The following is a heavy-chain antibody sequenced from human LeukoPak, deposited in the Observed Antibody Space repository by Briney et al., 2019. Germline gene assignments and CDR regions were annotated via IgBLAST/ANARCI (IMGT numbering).Heavy chain of an antibody. J-gene: IGHJ1*01. CDR2: ISWDSGNS. CDR3: AKGPGAAVAKRYIQH. V-gene: IGHV3-43*01. CDR1: GFTFKDYA. D-gene: IGHD6-13*01. Sequence: QAGGSLRLSCAASGFTFKDYAMHWVRQVPGKGLEWVSLISWDSGNSYYADSVKGRFTISGDNSKSSLSLQMNSLGTEDTALYYCAKGPGAAVAKRYIQHWGQGTLVTVSS.